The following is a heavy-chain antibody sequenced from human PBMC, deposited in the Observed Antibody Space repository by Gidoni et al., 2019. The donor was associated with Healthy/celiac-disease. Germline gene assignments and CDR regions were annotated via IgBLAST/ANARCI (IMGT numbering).Heavy chain of an antibody. J-gene: IGHJ4*02. CDR1: GFAFSSYS. Sequence: EVQLVESGGGLVKPGGSLRLSCAASGFAFSSYSMNWVRQAPGKGLEWVSSISSSSSYIYYADSVKGRFTISRDNAKNSLYLQMNSLRAEDTAVYYCARNSGYENSHDYWGQGTLVTVSS. V-gene: IGHV3-21*01. CDR2: ISSSSSYI. D-gene: IGHD5-12*01. CDR3: ARNSGYENSHDY.